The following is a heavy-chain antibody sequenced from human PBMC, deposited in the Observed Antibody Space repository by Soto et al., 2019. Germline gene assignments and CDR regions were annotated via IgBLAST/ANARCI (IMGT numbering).Heavy chain of an antibody. D-gene: IGHD2-2*01. CDR3: AAGVVPAAMAYYYYYMDV. V-gene: IGHV1-58*02. J-gene: IGHJ6*03. Sequence: ASVKVSCKASGFTFTSSAMQWVRQARGQRLEWIGWIVVGSGNTNYAQKFQERVTITRDMSTSTAYMELSSLRSEDTAVHYCAAGVVPAAMAYYYYYMDVWGKGTTVTVSS. CDR1: GFTFTSSA. CDR2: IVVGSGNT.